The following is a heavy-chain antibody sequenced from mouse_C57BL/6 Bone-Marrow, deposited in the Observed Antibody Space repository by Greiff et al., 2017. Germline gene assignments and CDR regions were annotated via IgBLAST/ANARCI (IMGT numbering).Heavy chain of an antibody. Sequence: VQLQQPGAELVKPGASVKLSCKASGYTFTSYWMHWVKQRPGQGLEWIGMIHPNSGSTNYNEKFKSKATLTVDKSSSTAYLQLSTLTSEDSAVYYCARSGYYVSAAWFAYWGQGTLVTVSA. CDR1: GYTFTSYW. D-gene: IGHD1-1*01. CDR2: IHPNSGST. J-gene: IGHJ3*01. V-gene: IGHV1-64*01. CDR3: ARSGYYVSAAWFAY.